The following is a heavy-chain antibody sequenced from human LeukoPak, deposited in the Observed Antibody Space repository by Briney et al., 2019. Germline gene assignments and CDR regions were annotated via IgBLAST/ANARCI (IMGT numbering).Heavy chain of an antibody. Sequence: PGGSLRLSCAASGFTFSRYAMSWVRQAPGKGLEWVSAISGRGGSTYYADSVEGRFTISRDNSKNTLYLQMNSLRAEDTAVYYCAKDRFYYDSSGIDAFDIWGQGTMVTVSS. D-gene: IGHD3-22*01. J-gene: IGHJ3*02. CDR3: AKDRFYYDSSGIDAFDI. CDR2: ISGRGGST. CDR1: GFTFSRYA. V-gene: IGHV3-23*01.